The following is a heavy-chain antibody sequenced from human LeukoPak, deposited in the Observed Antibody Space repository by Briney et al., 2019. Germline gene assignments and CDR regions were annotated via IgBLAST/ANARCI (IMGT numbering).Heavy chain of an antibody. CDR3: AKDVGKWESLHFFDY. Sequence: GGSLRLPCLTSGFTFSTNAMSWVRQAPGKGLEWISGISGSGASTYYADSVTGRFTISRDNSRNTLYLQMNSLRGDDTAVYYCAKDVGKWESLHFFDYWGQGTLVTVSS. V-gene: IGHV3-23*01. CDR1: GFTFSTNA. J-gene: IGHJ4*02. CDR2: ISGSGAST. D-gene: IGHD1-26*01.